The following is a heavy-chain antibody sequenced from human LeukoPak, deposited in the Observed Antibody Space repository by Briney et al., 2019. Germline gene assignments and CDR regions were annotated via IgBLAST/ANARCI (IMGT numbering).Heavy chain of an antibody. CDR2: ISGSGDNT. CDR1: GFTFSNYA. D-gene: IGHD1-1*01. J-gene: IGHJ3*02. Sequence: GGSLRLSCAASGFTFSNYAMSWVRQAPGKGLEWVSAISGSGDNTYYTDSVMGRFTISRDNSKNTLYLQMSSLGAEDTALYFCAKDLLGSLWNAAFDIWGQGTMVTVSS. CDR3: AKDLLGSLWNAAFDI. V-gene: IGHV3-23*01.